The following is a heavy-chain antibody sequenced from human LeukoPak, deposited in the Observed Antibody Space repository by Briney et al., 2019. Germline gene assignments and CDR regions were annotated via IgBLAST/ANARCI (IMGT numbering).Heavy chain of an antibody. Sequence: ASVKVSCKASGYTFTGYYMHWVRQAPGQGLEWMGWINPNSGGTNYAQKFQGRVTMTRDTSISTAYMELSRLRSDDTAVYYCARERGYSYGYIGYWGQGTLVTVFS. V-gene: IGHV1-2*02. CDR2: INPNSGGT. CDR3: ARERGYSYGYIGY. CDR1: GYTFTGYY. D-gene: IGHD5-18*01. J-gene: IGHJ4*02.